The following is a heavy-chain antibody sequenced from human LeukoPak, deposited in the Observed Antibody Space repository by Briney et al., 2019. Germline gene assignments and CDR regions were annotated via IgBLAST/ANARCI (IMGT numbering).Heavy chain of an antibody. CDR2: ISGSGGST. J-gene: IGHJ4*02. Sequence: GGSLRLSCAASGFTFSNYYMNWVRQAPGKGLEWVSAISGSGGSTYYADSVKGRFTISRDNSKNTLYLQMSSLRAEDTAVYYCAKGGVFGVVIFIDYWGQGTLVTVSS. CDR3: AKGGVFGVVIFIDY. V-gene: IGHV3-23*01. D-gene: IGHD3-3*01. CDR1: GFTFSNYY.